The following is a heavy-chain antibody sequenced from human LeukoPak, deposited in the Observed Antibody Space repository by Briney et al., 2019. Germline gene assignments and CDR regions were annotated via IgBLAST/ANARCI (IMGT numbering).Heavy chain of an antibody. CDR2: IYTSGST. CDR3: ARDRGLWFGESAGFDP. Sequence: SETLSLTCTVSGGPISSYYWSWIRQPAGKGLEWIGRIYTSGSTNYNPSLKSRVTMSVDASKNQFSLKLSSVTAADTAVYYCARDRGLWFGESAGFDPWGQGTLVTVSS. CDR1: GGPISSYY. J-gene: IGHJ5*02. D-gene: IGHD3-10*01. V-gene: IGHV4-4*07.